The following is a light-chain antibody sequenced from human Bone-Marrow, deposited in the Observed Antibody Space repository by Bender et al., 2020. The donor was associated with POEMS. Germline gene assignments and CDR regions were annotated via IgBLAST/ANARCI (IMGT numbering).Light chain of an antibody. CDR3: RSNVGIGTCV. J-gene: IGLJ3*02. V-gene: IGLV2-23*01. CDR2: EDT. CDR1: SSDVMNYDL. Sequence: QYALTQPASVSGSPGQSITIPCTGTSSDVMNYDLVSWFQQHPGKAPRLIIYEDTKRPSGVSSRFSGSTSGNTASLTISGLQAEDEADYYCRSNVGIGTCVFGGGTKMTVL.